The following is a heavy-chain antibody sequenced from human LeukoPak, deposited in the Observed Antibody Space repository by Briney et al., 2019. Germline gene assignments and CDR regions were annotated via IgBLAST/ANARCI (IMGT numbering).Heavy chain of an antibody. Sequence: SLRLSCGGSGFNFKNYGIHWVRQAPGKGLEWVAGMSYDGGHIYYGDSVKGRFTISRDNSKDTVYVEMNSLRPADTAVYYCAKGCSSTSCAIEFDSWGQGTLVTVSS. CDR2: MSYDGGHI. V-gene: IGHV3-30*18. CDR3: AKGCSSTSCAIEFDS. CDR1: GFNFKNYG. D-gene: IGHD2-2*01. J-gene: IGHJ4*02.